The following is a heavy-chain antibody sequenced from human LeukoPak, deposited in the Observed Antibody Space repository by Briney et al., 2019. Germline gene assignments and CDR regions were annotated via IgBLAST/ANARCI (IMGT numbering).Heavy chain of an antibody. Sequence: PGGSLRLSCAASGFTFSSYAMHWVRQAPGKGLEWVAVISYDGSNKYYADSVKGRFTISRDNAKNSLYLQMNSLRAEDTAVYYCARPSSGYFYYFDYWGQGTLVTVSS. J-gene: IGHJ4*02. D-gene: IGHD3-22*01. V-gene: IGHV3-30-3*01. CDR1: GFTFSSYA. CDR2: ISYDGSNK. CDR3: ARPSSGYFYYFDY.